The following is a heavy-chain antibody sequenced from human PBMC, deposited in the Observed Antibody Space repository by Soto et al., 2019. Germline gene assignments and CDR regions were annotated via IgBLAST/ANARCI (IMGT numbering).Heavy chain of an antibody. CDR2: IIPFFGTA. J-gene: IGHJ5*02. CDR1: GGTFSSYA. Sequence: SVKVSCKASGGTFSSYAITWVRQAPGQGLEWMGGIIPFFGTANYAQKFQGRVTITADESTSTAYMELSSLRSDDTAVYYCARDVDTAMSNWFDPWGHGTLVTGSS. CDR3: ARDVDTAMSNWFDP. D-gene: IGHD5-18*01. V-gene: IGHV1-69*13.